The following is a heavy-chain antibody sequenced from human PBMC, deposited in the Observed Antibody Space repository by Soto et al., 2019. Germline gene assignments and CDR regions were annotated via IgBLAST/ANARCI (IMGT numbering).Heavy chain of an antibody. CDR2: IYHSGST. Sequence: RQKQRKGLEWIGEIYHSGSTNYNPSLKSRVTISVDKSKNQFSLKLSSVTAADTAVYYCERVKQDYPGSNCFDPRGQGTLVTVSS. D-gene: IGHD4-17*01. V-gene: IGHV4-4*02. J-gene: IGHJ5*02. CDR3: ERVKQDYPGSNCFDP.